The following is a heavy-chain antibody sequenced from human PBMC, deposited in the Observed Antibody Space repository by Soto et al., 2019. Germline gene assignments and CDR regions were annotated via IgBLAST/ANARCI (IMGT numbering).Heavy chain of an antibody. J-gene: IGHJ6*02. V-gene: IGHV1-69*02. D-gene: IGHD6-13*01. CDR1: GGTLSSYA. CDR3: AYSSRCYHYYGRHV. CDR2: SSSNLGIA. Sequence: QVQLVQSGAEVKKPGSSVKVSCKASGGTLSSYAISWVRQAPGQGLEWMGRSSSNLGIANYAQEFQGRVTITENKSTSTAYMQLTSLRSEDPAVYLCAYSSRCYHYYGRHVWGQGTTDPGSS.